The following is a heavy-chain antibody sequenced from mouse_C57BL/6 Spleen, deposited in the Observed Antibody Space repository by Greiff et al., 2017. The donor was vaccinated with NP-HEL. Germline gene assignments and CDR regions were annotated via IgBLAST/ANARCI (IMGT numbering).Heavy chain of an antibody. Sequence: EVKVVESGGGLVKPGGSLKLSCAASGFTFSDYGMHWVRQAPEKGLEWVAYISSGSSTIYHADTVKGRFTISRDNAKNTLFLQMTSLRSEDTAMYYCARRFAYWGQGTLVTVSA. CDR2: ISSGSSTI. CDR3: ARRFAY. CDR1: GFTFSDYG. V-gene: IGHV5-17*01. J-gene: IGHJ3*01.